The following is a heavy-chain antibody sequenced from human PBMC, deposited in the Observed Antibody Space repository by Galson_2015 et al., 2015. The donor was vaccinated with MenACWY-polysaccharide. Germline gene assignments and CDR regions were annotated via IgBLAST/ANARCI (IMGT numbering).Heavy chain of an antibody. CDR2: IKRTTDGGTV. J-gene: IGHJ4*02. V-gene: IGHV3-15*01. CDR3: GYSSGTYYNF. D-gene: IGHD3-10*01. Sequence: SLRLSCAASGFTFGSASMNWVRQAPGKGLEWVGRIKRTTDGGTVGYAAPVRGRFTVSRDDSKNKLYLQMNSLRTEDTAVYYCGYSSGTYYNFWGQGTLVTVSS. CDR1: GFTFGSAS.